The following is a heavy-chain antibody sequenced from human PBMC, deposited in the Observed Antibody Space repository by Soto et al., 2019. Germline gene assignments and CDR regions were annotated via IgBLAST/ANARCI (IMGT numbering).Heavy chain of an antibody. CDR1: GYSFTSYW. Sequence: EVQLVESGAEVKKPGESLKISCKGSGYSFTSYWIGWVRQMPGKGLEWMGIIYPGDSDTRYSPSFQGQVTISADKSISTAYLQWSSLKASDTAMYYCARGRQWLDKGLGLVDYWGQGTLVTVSS. CDR3: ARGRQWLDKGLGLVDY. V-gene: IGHV5-51*01. J-gene: IGHJ4*02. D-gene: IGHD6-19*01. CDR2: IYPGDSDT.